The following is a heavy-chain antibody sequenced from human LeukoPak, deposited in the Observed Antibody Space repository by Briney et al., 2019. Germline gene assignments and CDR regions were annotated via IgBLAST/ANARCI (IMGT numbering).Heavy chain of an antibody. Sequence: SETLSLTCNVSGASVSSGSYYWSWIRQPPGKGLEWIGYIYYSGSTNYNPSLKSRVTISVDTSKNQFSLKLSSVTAADTAVYYCARAQYYDFWSGYYTPYYYYGMDVWGQGTTVTVSS. D-gene: IGHD3-3*01. CDR1: GASVSSGSYY. V-gene: IGHV4-61*01. J-gene: IGHJ6*02. CDR2: IYYSGST. CDR3: ARAQYYDFWSGYYTPYYYYGMDV.